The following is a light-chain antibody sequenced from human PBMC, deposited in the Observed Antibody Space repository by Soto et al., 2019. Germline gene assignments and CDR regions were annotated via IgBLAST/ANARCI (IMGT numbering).Light chain of an antibody. J-gene: IGLJ3*02. CDR2: EGR. V-gene: IGLV2-14*01. Sequence: QSALPQPASLSGSPGQSITISCTGTSSDIGGYNYVSWYQQHPGKAPTLMIYEGRYRPSGISNRFSGSKSGNTASLTISGLQAEDEADYYCSSYTSSSALVFGGGTKLTVL. CDR3: SSYTSSSALV. CDR1: SSDIGGYNY.